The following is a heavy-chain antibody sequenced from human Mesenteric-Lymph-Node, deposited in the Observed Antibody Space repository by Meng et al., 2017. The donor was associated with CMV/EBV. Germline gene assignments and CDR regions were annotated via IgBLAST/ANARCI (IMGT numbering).Heavy chain of an antibody. J-gene: IGHJ6*02. CDR1: GFTFSSYG. CDR2: IRYDGSNK. D-gene: IGHD3-16*01. CDR3: AKRPSPYYGMDV. V-gene: IGHV3-30*02. Sequence: GGSLRLSCAASGFTFSSYGMHWVRQAPGKGLEWLAFIRYDGSNKYYADSVKGRFTISRDNSKNTLYLQMNSLRAEYTAVYYCAKRPSPYYGMDVWGQGTTVTVSS.